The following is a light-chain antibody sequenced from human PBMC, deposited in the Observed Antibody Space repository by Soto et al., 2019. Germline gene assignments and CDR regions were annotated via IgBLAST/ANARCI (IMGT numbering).Light chain of an antibody. CDR3: SSYTSSSTRV. J-gene: IGLJ1*01. CDR2: EVS. Sequence: QSVLTQPASVSGSPGQSITISCTGTSSDVGGYNYVSWYQQRPGKAPKLMISEVSNRPSGVSNRFSGSKSGNTASLTISGLQAEDEADYYCSSYTSSSTRVFGTGTKVTVL. CDR1: SSDVGGYNY. V-gene: IGLV2-14*01.